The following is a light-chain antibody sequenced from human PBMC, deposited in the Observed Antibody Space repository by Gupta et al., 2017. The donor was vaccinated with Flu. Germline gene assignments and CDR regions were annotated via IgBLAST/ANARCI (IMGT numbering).Light chain of an antibody. J-gene: IGLJ1*01. CDR1: SSDIGGYNY. CDR2: DVS. V-gene: IGLV2-14*01. CDR3: CSYTTTGTYV. Sequence: QSALTQPASVSRSPGQSITFSCPGTSSDIGGYNYVSWYQHHPGKAPVLIMYDVSSRPSGVSKRFSCSKSGNTASLTISGLLAEDEADYYCCSYTTTGTYVFGSGTKVTVL.